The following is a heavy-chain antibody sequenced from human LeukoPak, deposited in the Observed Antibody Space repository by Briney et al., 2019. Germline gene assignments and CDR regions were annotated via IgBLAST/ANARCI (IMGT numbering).Heavy chain of an antibody. CDR2: ISAYNGNT. J-gene: IGHJ4*02. Sequence: ASVKVSCKASDYTFTSYGISWVRQAPGQGLEWMGWISAYNGNTNYAQKLQGRVTMTTDTSTSTAYMELRSLRADDTAVYYCARDGFGGSFGPLRPDYWVQGTLVTVSS. CDR3: ARDGFGGSFGPLRPDY. D-gene: IGHD3-10*01. CDR1: DYTFTSYG. V-gene: IGHV1-18*01.